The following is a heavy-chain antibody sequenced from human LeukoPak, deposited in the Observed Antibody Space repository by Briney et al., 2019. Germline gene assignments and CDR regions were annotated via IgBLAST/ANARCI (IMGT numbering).Heavy chain of an antibody. CDR3: ARLVGAHFDY. Sequence: SETLSLTCAVYGGSFSGYYWSWIRQPPGKGLEWIGEINHSGSTNYNPSLKSRVTISVDTSKNQFSLKLTSLTAADTAVYYCARLVGAHFDYWGQGTLVTVSS. CDR2: INHSGST. D-gene: IGHD1-26*01. J-gene: IGHJ4*02. V-gene: IGHV4-34*01. CDR1: GGSFSGYY.